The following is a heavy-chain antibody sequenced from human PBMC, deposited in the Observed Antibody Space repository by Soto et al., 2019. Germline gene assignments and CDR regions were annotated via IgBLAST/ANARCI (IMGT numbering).Heavy chain of an antibody. V-gene: IGHV3-15*01. J-gene: IGHJ4*02. Sequence: GGSLRLSCAASGFTFSDAWMTWVRQAPGKGLEWIGRISTRNFGAHVNYGAPVKGRFTISRDDSEATVFLQMNSLTTEDTAVYYCNTDTSHSTWAFYWGQGALVTVSS. D-gene: IGHD1-26*01. CDR3: NTDTSHSTWAFY. CDR1: GFTFSDAW. CDR2: ISTRNFGAHV.